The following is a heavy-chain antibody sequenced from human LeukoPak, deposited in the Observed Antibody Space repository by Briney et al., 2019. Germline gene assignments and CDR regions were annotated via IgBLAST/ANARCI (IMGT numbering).Heavy chain of an antibody. V-gene: IGHV3-30-3*01. CDR2: ISYDGSNK. D-gene: IGHD2-2*01. CDR1: GFTFSSYA. CDR3: ATPPKGSTNDY. J-gene: IGHJ4*02. Sequence: PGRSLRLSCAASGFTFSSYAMHWVRQAPGKGLEWVAVISYDGSNKYYADSVKGRFTISRDNSKNTLYLQMNSLRAGDTAVYYCATPPKGSTNDYWGQGTLVTVSS.